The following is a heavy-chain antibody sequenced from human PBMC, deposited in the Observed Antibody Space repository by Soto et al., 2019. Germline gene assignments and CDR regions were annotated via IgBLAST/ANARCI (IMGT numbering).Heavy chain of an antibody. CDR2: INPNSGGT. CDR1: GYTFTGYY. Sequence: ASVKVSCKASGYTFTGYYMHWVRQAPGQGLEWMGWINPNSGGTNYAQKFQGWVTMTRDTSISTAYMELSRLRSDDTAVYYCARDTKSRGYYYMDVWGKGTTVTVSS. V-gene: IGHV1-2*04. J-gene: IGHJ6*03. D-gene: IGHD3-16*01. CDR3: ARDTKSRGYYYMDV.